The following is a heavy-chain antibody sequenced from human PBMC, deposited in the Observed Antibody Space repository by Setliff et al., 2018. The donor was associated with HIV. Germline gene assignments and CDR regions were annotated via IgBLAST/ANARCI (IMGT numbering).Heavy chain of an antibody. D-gene: IGHD2-8*01. J-gene: IGHJ4*02. Sequence: SETLSLTCTVSGYSISSGYYWGWIRQPPGKGLEWIGNIYHSGSTYCNPSLKSRVTISVDTSKNQFSLKLSSVTAADTAVYYCARSFGNGNSRLGNWGQGTLVTVSS. V-gene: IGHV4-38-2*02. CDR2: IYHSGST. CDR3: ARSFGNGNSRLGN. CDR1: GYSISSGYY.